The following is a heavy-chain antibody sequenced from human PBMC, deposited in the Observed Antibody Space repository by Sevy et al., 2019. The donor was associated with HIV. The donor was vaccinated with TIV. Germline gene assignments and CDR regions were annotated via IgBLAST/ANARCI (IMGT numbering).Heavy chain of an antibody. V-gene: IGHV1-18*01. J-gene: IGHJ4*02. CDR2: ISAYNGNT. Sequence: ASVKVSCKASGYTFTSYGISWVRQAPGQGLEWMGWISAYNGNTNYAQKLQGRVTMTTDTSTSTAYMELRSLRSDDTAVYYCARFLIRYYYDSSGYYYFDCWGQGTLVTVSS. CDR3: ARFLIRYYYDSSGYYYFDC. D-gene: IGHD3-22*01. CDR1: GYTFTSYG.